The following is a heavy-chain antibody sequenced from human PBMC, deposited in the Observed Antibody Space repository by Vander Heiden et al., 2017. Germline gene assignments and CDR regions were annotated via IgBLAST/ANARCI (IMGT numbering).Heavy chain of an antibody. J-gene: IGHJ4*02. V-gene: IGHV4-34*01. Sequence: QVQLQQWGAGLLKPSETLSPTSAVYGGSFSGYSWSWNRQPPGKGLEWIGEINHSGSTNYNPSLKSRVTISVDTSKNQFSLKLSSVTAGDTAVYYCAGRRWLQLSYWGQGTLVTVSS. CDR3: AGRRWLQLSY. CDR2: INHSGST. D-gene: IGHD5-12*01. CDR1: GGSFSGYS.